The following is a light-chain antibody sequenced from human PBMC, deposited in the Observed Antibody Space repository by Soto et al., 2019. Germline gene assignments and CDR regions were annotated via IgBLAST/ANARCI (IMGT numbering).Light chain of an antibody. Sequence: DIQMTQSPSTLSAFVGDRVTITCRASQNIRGWLAWYQQRPGKAPDLLIFEASRLEGGVPSRFSGSGSGTEFTLTIDSLQPDDFATYYCQQYDSYSRTFGQGTRVEFK. CDR3: QQYDSYSRT. CDR1: QNIRGW. J-gene: IGKJ1*01. V-gene: IGKV1-5*01. CDR2: EAS.